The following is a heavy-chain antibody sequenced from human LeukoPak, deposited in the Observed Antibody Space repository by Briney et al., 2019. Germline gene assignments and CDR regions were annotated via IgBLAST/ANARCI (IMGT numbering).Heavy chain of an antibody. CDR1: GGSISSYY. V-gene: IGHV4-59*01. J-gene: IGHJ5*02. Sequence: SETLSLTCTVYGGSISSYYWSWIRQPPGKGLEWIGYIYYSRRTNYNTSLKSRVTISVDTSKSQFSLKLSSVTAADTAVYYCARVSCSGGRCRGYNWFDPWGQGTLVTVSS. CDR2: IYYSRRT. CDR3: ARVSCSGGRCRGYNWFDP. D-gene: IGHD2-15*01.